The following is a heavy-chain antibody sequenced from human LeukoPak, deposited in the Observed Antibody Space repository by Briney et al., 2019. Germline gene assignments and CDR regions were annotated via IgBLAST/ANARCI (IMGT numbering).Heavy chain of an antibody. D-gene: IGHD6-13*01. CDR1: GLTSSKYY. Sequence: PGGSLRLSCPPSGLTSSKYYMSWNRQAPGKGLEWVSYISSSGSTIYYADSVKGRFTISRYNAKNSLYLQMNSLRAEDTAVYYRESDVGTITSMAAAGIALAYWGQGTLVTVSS. V-gene: IGHV3-11*01. J-gene: IGHJ4*02. CDR2: ISSSGSTI. CDR3: ESDVGTITSMAAAGIALAY.